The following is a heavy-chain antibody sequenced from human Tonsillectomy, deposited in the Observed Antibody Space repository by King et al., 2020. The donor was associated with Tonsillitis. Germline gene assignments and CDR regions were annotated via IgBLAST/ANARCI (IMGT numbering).Heavy chain of an antibody. V-gene: IGHV4-30-4*07. CDR3: ARVDCSSTDCRRINWFGP. CDR1: GGSISSGGYS. J-gene: IGHJ5*02. Sequence: VQLQESGPGLLKPSQTLSLTCAVSGGSISSGGYSWSWIRQPPGKGLELIGFIYYTGTTYYNPSLESRVTMSVDTSKNQYSLSLTSVTAADTAIYYCARVDCSSTDCRRINWFGPWGQGTLVTVSS. CDR2: IYYTGTT. D-gene: IGHD2-2*01.